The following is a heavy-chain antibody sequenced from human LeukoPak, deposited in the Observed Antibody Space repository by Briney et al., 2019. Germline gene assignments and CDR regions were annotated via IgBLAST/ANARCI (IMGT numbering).Heavy chain of an antibody. CDR2: IYYSGST. J-gene: IGHJ4*02. Sequence: SETLSLTCTVSGGSISSYYWSWIRQPPGKGLEWIGYIYYSGSTNYNPSLKSRVTISVDTSKNQFSLKLSSVTAADTAVYYCARVGYCSSTSCYGGADYWGQGTLVTVSS. CDR1: GGSISSYY. D-gene: IGHD2-2*01. V-gene: IGHV4-59*01. CDR3: ARVGYCSSTSCYGGADY.